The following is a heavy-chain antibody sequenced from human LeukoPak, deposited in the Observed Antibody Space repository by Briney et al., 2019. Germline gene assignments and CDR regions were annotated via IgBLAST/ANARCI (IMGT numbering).Heavy chain of an antibody. J-gene: IGHJ4*02. Sequence: GGSLRLSCTASGFTFSTYDMSWVRQAPGKGLEWVSTVRVNGRSTFYADSVKGRFTISRDNSKNTLYLQMNSLRAEDTAVYYCARDKSNLIIDYWGQGTLVTVSS. CDR3: ARDKSNLIIDY. V-gene: IGHV3-23*01. D-gene: IGHD5-24*01. CDR2: VRVNGRST. CDR1: GFTFSTYD.